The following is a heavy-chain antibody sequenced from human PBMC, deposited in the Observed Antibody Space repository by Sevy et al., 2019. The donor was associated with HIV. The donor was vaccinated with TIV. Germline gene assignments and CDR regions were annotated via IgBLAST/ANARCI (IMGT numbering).Heavy chain of an antibody. D-gene: IGHD3-22*01. CDR3: ARKYHDTSGYPRYSMDV. CDR1: GFTFSTYA. V-gene: IGHV3-64*01. J-gene: IGHJ6*02. Sequence: GGSLRLSCAASGFTFSTYAMYWVRQAPGKGLEYVSAISGGGGNTYYGTSVKGRFTVSRDNAKNTLYLQMGSLRAEDMAVYFCARKYHDTSGYPRYSMDVWGQRTTVTDSS. CDR2: ISGGGGNT.